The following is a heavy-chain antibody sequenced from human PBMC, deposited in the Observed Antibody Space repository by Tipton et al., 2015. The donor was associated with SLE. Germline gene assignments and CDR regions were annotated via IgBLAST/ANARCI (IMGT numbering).Heavy chain of an antibody. J-gene: IGHJ4*02. V-gene: IGHV4-39*07. CDR2: IYHSGST. CDR3: ARIDYGGIAFDY. CDR1: GGSISSSSYY. D-gene: IGHD4-23*01. Sequence: TLSLTCTVSGGSISSSSYYWGWIRQPPGKGLEWIGSIYHSGSTYYNPSLKSRVTISVDTSKNQFSLKLSSVTAADTALYYCARIDYGGIAFDYWGQGTLVTVSS.